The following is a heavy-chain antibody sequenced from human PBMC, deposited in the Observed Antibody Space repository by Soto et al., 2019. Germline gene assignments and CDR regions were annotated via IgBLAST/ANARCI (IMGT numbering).Heavy chain of an antibody. D-gene: IGHD1-7*01. CDR2: ISSSSRYT. Sequence: GGSLRLSCAAAGFTFSSYSMNWVRLAPGKGLEWVSSISSSSRYTYHADTVKGRFTVSRDNAKNSLYLQVNSLRAEDTAVYYCARTHDVNWNYGPCNYWGQGTLVTVSS. CDR3: ARTHDVNWNYGPCNY. V-gene: IGHV3-21*01. CDR1: GFTFSSYS. J-gene: IGHJ4*02.